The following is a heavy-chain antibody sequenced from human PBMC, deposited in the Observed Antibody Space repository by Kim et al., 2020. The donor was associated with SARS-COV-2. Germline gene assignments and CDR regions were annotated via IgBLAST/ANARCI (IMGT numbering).Heavy chain of an antibody. CDR3: AREGVLGPPRWDEYYFEY. Sequence: GGSLRLSCAAFGFPFSTYAMSWVRQAPGKGLEWVSAISGSGASTYYADSVRGRFTISRDFSTDTLVLQLNSLRAEDTAVYYCAREGVLGPPRWDEYYFEYWGQGTLVTVSS. CDR1: GFPFSTYA. D-gene: IGHD6-6*01. J-gene: IGHJ4*02. CDR2: ISGSGAST. V-gene: IGHV3-23*01.